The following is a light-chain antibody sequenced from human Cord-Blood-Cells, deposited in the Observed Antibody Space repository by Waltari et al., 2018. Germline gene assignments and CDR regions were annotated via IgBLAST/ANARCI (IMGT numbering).Light chain of an antibody. J-gene: IGLJ3*02. CDR2: DVS. CDR1: SRDVGGYHY. Sequence: QSALTQPASVSGSPGQSITISCTGTSRDVGGYHYVSWYQQHPGKAPTPMIYDVSNRPSGVSNRFSGSKSGNTASLTISGLQAEDEADYYCSSYTSSSTRVFGGGTKLTVL. CDR3: SSYTSSSTRV. V-gene: IGLV2-14*01.